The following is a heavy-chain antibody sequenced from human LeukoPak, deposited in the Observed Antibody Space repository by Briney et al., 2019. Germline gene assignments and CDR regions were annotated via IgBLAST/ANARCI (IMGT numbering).Heavy chain of an antibody. J-gene: IGHJ4*02. CDR2: IDWDDDK. Sequence: SGPKLVNTTQTLTLTCSFSGFSLSTSGMCVSWIRQPPGKALEWLARIDWDDDKYYSTSLKTRLTFSKDTSKNQVVLTMTNMDPVDTATYYCAGRVAGTRYFDYWGEGTLVTVSS. D-gene: IGHD6-19*01. CDR3: AGRVAGTRYFDY. CDR1: GFSLSTSGMC. V-gene: IGHV2-70*11.